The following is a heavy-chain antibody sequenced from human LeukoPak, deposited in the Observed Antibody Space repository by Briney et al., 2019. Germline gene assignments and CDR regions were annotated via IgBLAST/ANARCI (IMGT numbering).Heavy chain of an antibody. Sequence: GGSLRRSCAASGFTCSSYAMSWVRQAPGKGLEWVSAISGSGGSTNYADSVKGRFTISRDNSKNTLYLQMDSLRAEDTAVFYCAKTGVGYCTGGSCSAADYWGQGTLVTVSS. CDR2: ISGSGGST. CDR3: AKTGVGYCTGGSCSAADY. CDR1: GFTCSSYA. V-gene: IGHV3-23*01. J-gene: IGHJ4*02. D-gene: IGHD2-15*01.